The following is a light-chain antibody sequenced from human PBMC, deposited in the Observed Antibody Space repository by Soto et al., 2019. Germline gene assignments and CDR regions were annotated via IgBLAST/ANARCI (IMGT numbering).Light chain of an antibody. CDR1: QSISSN. CDR2: GAS. J-gene: IGKJ2*01. V-gene: IGKV3-15*01. Sequence: EIVLTQSSSTLSVSSGEGATLSCGASQSISSNLAWYQQKPGQAPRLLIYGASTRATGIPARFSGSGYGTEFNLTISGLQSEDVSIYFCQHYNFWPHSFGQGTKVDIK. CDR3: QHYNFWPHS.